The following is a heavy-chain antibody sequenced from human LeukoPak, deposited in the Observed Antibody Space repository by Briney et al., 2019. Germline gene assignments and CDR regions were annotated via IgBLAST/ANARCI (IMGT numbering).Heavy chain of an antibody. V-gene: IGHV4-39*07. D-gene: IGHD4-17*01. CDR2: IYYSGYT. J-gene: IGHJ4*02. CDR1: GGSISSSNYY. Sequence: SETLSLTCTVSGGSISSSNYYWGWIRQPPGKGLELIGSIYYSGYTTYNPSLESRVTISVDTSKNQFSLRLSSVTAADTAVYYCAREDYGDSLGYFDYWGQGTLVTVSS. CDR3: AREDYGDSLGYFDY.